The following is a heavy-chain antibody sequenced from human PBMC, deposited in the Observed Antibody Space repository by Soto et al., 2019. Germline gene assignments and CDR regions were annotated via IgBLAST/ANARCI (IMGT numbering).Heavy chain of an antibody. V-gene: IGHV3-30-3*01. Sequence: QVQLVESGGVVVQPGRSLRLSCAASGFTFSSYAMHWVRQAPGKGLEWVAAISYDGSNKDYADSVKGRFTISRDNSKNTLYLQMNSLRAEDTAVYYCARLSDYWGQGTLVTVSS. CDR3: ARLSDY. J-gene: IGHJ4*02. CDR1: GFTFSSYA. CDR2: ISYDGSNK.